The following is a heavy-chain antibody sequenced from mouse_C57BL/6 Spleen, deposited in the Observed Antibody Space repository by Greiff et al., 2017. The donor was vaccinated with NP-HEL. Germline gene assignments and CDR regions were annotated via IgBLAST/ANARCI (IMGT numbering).Heavy chain of an antibody. J-gene: IGHJ2*01. D-gene: IGHD1-1*01. CDR2: INPGSGGT. Sequence: VQLVESGAELVRPGTSVKVSCKASGYAFTNYLIEWVKQRPGQGLEWIGVINPGSGGTNYNEKFKGKATLTADKSSSTAYMQLSSLTSEDSAVYFCARPDYGSYFDYWGQGTTLTVSS. V-gene: IGHV1-54*01. CDR1: GYAFTNYL. CDR3: ARPDYGSYFDY.